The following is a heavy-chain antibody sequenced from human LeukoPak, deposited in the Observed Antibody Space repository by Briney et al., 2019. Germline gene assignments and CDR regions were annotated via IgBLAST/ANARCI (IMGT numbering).Heavy chain of an antibody. CDR2: FDPEDGET. CDR1: GYTLTELS. V-gene: IGHV1-24*01. CDR3: ATVGFSTSSPHVWFDP. D-gene: IGHD2-2*01. Sequence: ASVKVSCKVSGYTLTELSMHWVRQAPGKGLEWMGVFDPEDGETIYAQKFQGRVTMTEDTSTDTAYMELSSLRSEDTAVYYCATVGFSTSSPHVWFDPWGQGTLVTVSS. J-gene: IGHJ5*02.